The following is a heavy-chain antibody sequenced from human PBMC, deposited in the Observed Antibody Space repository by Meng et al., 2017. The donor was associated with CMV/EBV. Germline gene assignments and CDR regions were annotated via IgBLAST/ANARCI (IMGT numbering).Heavy chain of an antibody. D-gene: IGHD3-22*01. Sequence: GAGLLKASATLSLTCAVYGGSFSGYCWGWIRQAPGKGLEWIGSIYYSGRTYYTPSLKSRVTISVDTSKNQFSLKLSSVTAADTAVYYCARDSSRWVTKYYFDYWGQGTLVTVSS. CDR3: ARDSSRWVTKYYFDY. CDR1: GGSFSGYC. J-gene: IGHJ4*02. V-gene: IGHV4-34*01. CDR2: IYYSGRT.